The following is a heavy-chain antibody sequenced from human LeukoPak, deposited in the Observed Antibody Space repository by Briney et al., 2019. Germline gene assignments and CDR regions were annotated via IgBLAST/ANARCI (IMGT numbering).Heavy chain of an antibody. CDR2: IIPIFGTT. J-gene: IGHJ3*02. V-gene: IGHV1-69*05. D-gene: IGHD3-10*01. CDR3: ARDRGWDAFDI. CDR1: GGTFSSYA. Sequence: GASVKVSCKASGGTFSSYAISWVRQAPGQGLEWMGGIIPIFGTTNYAQKFQGRVTITTDESTSTAYMELSSLRSEDTAVYYCARDRGWDAFDIWGQGTMVTVSS.